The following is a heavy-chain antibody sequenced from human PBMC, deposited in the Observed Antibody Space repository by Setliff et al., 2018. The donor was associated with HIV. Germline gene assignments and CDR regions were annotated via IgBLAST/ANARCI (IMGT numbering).Heavy chain of an antibody. D-gene: IGHD6-19*01. CDR2: ISGSGGST. J-gene: IGHJ4*02. Sequence: PGGSLRLSCAASGFIFNNYAMSWVRQAPGKGLEWVSVISGSGGSTYVADSVKGRFTISRDNSENTRYLQMNRLRADDTAVYYCTKKGPKGQWLVDLYFDSWGQGTLVTVSS. CDR1: GFIFNNYA. V-gene: IGHV3-23*01. CDR3: TKKGPKGQWLVDLYFDS.